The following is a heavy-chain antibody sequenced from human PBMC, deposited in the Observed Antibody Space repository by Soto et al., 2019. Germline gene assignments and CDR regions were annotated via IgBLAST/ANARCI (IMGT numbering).Heavy chain of an antibody. V-gene: IGHV3-30*18. CDR2: ISYDGSNK. D-gene: IGHD3-3*01. Sequence: QVQLVESGGGVVQPGRSLRLSCAASGFTFSSYGMHWVRQAPGKGLEWVAVISYDGSNKYYADSVKGRFTISRDNSKNTLYLQMNSLRAEDTAVYYCAKHLYYDFWSGYPDYWGQGTLVTVSS. CDR1: GFTFSSYG. CDR3: AKHLYYDFWSGYPDY. J-gene: IGHJ4*02.